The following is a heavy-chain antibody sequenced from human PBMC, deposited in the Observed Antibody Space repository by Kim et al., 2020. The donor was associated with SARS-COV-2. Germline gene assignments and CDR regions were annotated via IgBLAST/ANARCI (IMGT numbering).Heavy chain of an antibody. D-gene: IGHD2-21*01. J-gene: IGHJ6*02. CDR2: INSDGTSA. Sequence: GGSLRLSCAASGFTFSSFWMHWVRQAPGKGLVWVARINSDGTSARHADSVKGRFTISRDTAKKTLYMEMNSLRAEDTAVYYCVVDSYYYYGMDVWGQGTTVSVSS. V-gene: IGHV3-74*01. CDR3: VVDSYYYYGMDV. CDR1: GFTFSSFW.